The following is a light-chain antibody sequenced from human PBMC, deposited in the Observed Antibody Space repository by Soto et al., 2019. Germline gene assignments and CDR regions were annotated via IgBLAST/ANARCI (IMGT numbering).Light chain of an antibody. CDR3: KQYDSFSFS. J-gene: IGKJ2*01. CDR1: QSITSW. V-gene: IGKV1-5*01. CDR2: DVF. Sequence: DIQMTQSPSSLSASVGDRVTITCRASQSITSWLAWYQQKPGRAPKLLIYDVFNLQSGVPSRFSGSVSGTEFTLTIRSLRLDDSANYYCKQYDSFSFSFGRGTKLEIK.